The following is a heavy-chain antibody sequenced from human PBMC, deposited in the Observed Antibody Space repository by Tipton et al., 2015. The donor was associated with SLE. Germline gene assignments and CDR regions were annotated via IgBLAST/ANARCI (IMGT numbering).Heavy chain of an antibody. V-gene: IGHV3-53*05. CDR1: GFTVSTNY. CDR3: ARDHFGTRLPEYFQH. J-gene: IGHJ1*01. D-gene: IGHD3-3*01. Sequence: SLRLSCAASGFTVSTNYLSWVRQAPGKGLEWVSIIYTSGGTDYVDSVKGRFTISRDNSKNTVYLQMNSLRIEDTAVYYCARDHFGTRLPEYFQHWGQGTLVTVSS. CDR2: IYTSGGT.